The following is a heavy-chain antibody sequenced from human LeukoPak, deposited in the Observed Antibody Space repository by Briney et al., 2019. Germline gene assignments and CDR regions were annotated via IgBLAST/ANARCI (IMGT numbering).Heavy chain of an antibody. V-gene: IGHV3-21*01. CDR2: ISSSSSYI. Sequence: GRSLRLSCAASGFTFSSYSMNWVRQAPGKGLEWVSSISSSSSYIYYADSVKGRFTISRDNAKNSLYLQMNSLRAEDTAVYYCARDIISPYYYYGMDVWGQGTTVTVSS. CDR1: GFTFSSYS. CDR3: ARDIISPYYYYGMDV. J-gene: IGHJ6*02. D-gene: IGHD1-14*01.